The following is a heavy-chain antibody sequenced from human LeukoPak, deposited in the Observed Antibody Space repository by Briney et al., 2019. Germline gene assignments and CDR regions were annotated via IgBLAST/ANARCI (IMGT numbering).Heavy chain of an antibody. J-gene: IGHJ4*01. CDR3: AKGSYRSGWSYVDY. Sequence: GGSLRLSCAASGFTFSNSAMGWVRQAPGKGLVWVSTLSGSGITTYYADSVKGRFTISRDNSKNTLDLQMNSVRAEDTAVYYCAKGSYRSGWSYVDYRGHGTLFTVSS. CDR2: LSGSGITT. CDR1: GFTFSNSA. D-gene: IGHD6-19*01. V-gene: IGHV3-23*01.